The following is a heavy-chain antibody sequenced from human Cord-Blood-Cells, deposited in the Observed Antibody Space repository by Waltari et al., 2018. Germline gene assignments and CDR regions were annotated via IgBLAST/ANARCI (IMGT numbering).Heavy chain of an antibody. CDR3: ARDRGEGDYFDY. J-gene: IGHJ4*02. V-gene: IGHV3-21*01. Sequence: EVQLVESGGGLVKPGGSLRLSCPASGFTFRRYSMNWVRPAPGKGLEWVSSISISSSYIYYADSVKSRLTISRDNAKNSLYLQMNSLRAGVTAVYYCARDRGEGDYFDYWGQGTLVTVSS. CDR1: GFTFRRYS. D-gene: IGHD3-10*01. CDR2: ISISSSYI.